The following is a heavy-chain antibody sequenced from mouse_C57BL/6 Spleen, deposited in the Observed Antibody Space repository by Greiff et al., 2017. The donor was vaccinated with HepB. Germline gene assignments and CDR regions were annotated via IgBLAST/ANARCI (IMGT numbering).Heavy chain of an antibody. CDR1: GFTFNTYA. V-gene: IGHV10-3*01. J-gene: IGHJ4*01. CDR2: IRSKSSNYAT. D-gene: IGHD6-2*01. CDR3: VRDGGFSFMDY. Sequence: EVKLVESGGGLVQPKGSLKLSCAASGFTFNTYAMHWVRQAPGKGLEWVDRIRSKSSNYATYYADSVKDRFTISRDESQSMIYLQMNNLKTEDTAVYYCVRDGGFSFMDYWGQGTSVTVSS.